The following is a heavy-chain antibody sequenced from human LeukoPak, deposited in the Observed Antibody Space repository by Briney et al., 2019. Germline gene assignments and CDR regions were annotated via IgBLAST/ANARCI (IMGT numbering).Heavy chain of an antibody. D-gene: IGHD5-24*01. V-gene: IGHV3-74*01. Sequence: GGSLRLSCAASGFTFSRYWMHWVRQVPGKGLVWVSRINSDGSSTTYADSVKGRFTISRDDAKNTLYLQMNSLRAEDTAVYSCARDMEMATISGFDYWGQGTLVTVSS. CDR2: INSDGSST. CDR3: ARDMEMATISGFDY. CDR1: GFTFSRYW. J-gene: IGHJ4*02.